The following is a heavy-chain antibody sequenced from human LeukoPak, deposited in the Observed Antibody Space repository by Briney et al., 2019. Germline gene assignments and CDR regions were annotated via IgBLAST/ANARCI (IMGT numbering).Heavy chain of an antibody. CDR3: ARGGRAGYYFFPRNAFDI. J-gene: IGHJ3*02. CDR2: ITGSGGAT. Sequence: PGGSLRLSCAASGFTFSTYAVNWVRQAPGKGLEWVSAITGSGGATYYADSVKGRFTISRDNSKNTLYLQMSSLRAEDTAVYYCARGGRAGYYFFPRNAFDIWGQGTMVTVSS. D-gene: IGHD3-10*01. V-gene: IGHV3-23*01. CDR1: GFTFSTYA.